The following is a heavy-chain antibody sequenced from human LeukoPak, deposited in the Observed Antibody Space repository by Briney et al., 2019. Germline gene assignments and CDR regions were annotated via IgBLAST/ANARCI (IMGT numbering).Heavy chain of an antibody. Sequence: GGSLRLSCAASGFTFSNYAMNWVRQAPGKGLEWVTIISYDGTNKYYADSVKGRFTISRDNSKNTLFLQMNSLRAEDTAVYYCARSNYYDSRSWGFDIWGQGTMVTVSS. CDR2: ISYDGTNK. J-gene: IGHJ3*02. D-gene: IGHD3-22*01. V-gene: IGHV3-30*04. CDR1: GFTFSNYA. CDR3: ARSNYYDSRSWGFDI.